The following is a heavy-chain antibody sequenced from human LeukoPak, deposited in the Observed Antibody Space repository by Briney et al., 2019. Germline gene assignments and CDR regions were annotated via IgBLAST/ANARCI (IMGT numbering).Heavy chain of an antibody. CDR3: ARLRDYYYNYMDV. J-gene: IGHJ6*03. CDR1: DASISSTSYY. V-gene: IGHV4-39*01. CDR2: IYYSGST. Sequence: SETLSLTCTVSDASISSTSYYWGWLRQPPGRGLEGLGSIYYSGSTYYNPSLKSRATMSVDTSKNQFSLKLSSVTAADTAVYYCARLRDYYYNYMDVWGKGTTVTISS.